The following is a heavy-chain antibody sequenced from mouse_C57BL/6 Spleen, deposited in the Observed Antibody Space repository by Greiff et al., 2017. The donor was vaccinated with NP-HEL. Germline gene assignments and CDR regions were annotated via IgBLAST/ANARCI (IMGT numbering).Heavy chain of an antibody. Sequence: QVQLQQPGAELVKPGASVKLSCKASGYTFTSYWMQWVKQRPGQGLEWIGEIDPSDSYTNYNQKFKGKATLTVDTSSSTAYMQLSSLTSEDSADYYCARGGRYYFDYWGQGTTLTVSS. CDR3: ARGGRYYFDY. CDR1: GYTFTSYW. V-gene: IGHV1-50*01. J-gene: IGHJ2*01. CDR2: IDPSDSYT.